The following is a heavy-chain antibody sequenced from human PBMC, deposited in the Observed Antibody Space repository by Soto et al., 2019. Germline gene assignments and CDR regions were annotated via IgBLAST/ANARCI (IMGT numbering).Heavy chain of an antibody. CDR3: ATGNVAAAGYYYYYGMDV. V-gene: IGHV3-30*03. Sequence: QVQLVESGGGVVQPGRSLRLSCAASGFTFSSYGMHWVRQAPGKGLEWVAVISYDGSNKYYADSVKGRFTISRDNSKNTLYQQMNSLRAEDTAVYYCATGNVAAAGYYYYYGMDVWGQGTTVTVSS. J-gene: IGHJ6*02. CDR1: GFTFSSYG. CDR2: ISYDGSNK. D-gene: IGHD6-13*01.